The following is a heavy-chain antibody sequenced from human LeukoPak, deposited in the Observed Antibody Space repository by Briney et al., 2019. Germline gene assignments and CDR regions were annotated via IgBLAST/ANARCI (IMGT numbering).Heavy chain of an antibody. D-gene: IGHD3-22*01. CDR3: ARDRRYYDSSAYIRGFDY. CDR2: IYHSGST. CDR1: AGSISSSDW. Sequence: SETLSLTCAVSAGSISSSDWWSWVRQPPGKGLEWIGEIYHSGSTNYNPSLKSRVTISVDKSKNQFSLNLSSVTAADTAVYYCARDRRYYDSSAYIRGFDYWGQGTLVTVSS. J-gene: IGHJ4*02. V-gene: IGHV4-4*02.